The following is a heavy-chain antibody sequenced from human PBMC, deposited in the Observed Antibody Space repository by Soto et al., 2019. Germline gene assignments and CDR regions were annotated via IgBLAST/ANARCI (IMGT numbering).Heavy chain of an antibody. J-gene: IGHJ5*02. CDR3: AREAGYSSSWYRWFDP. D-gene: IGHD6-13*01. CDR2: INPNSGGT. Sequence: ASVKVSCKASGYTFTGYYMHWVRQAPGQGLEWMGWINPNSGGTSYAQKFQGWVTMTRDTSISTAYMELSRLRSDDTAVYYCAREAGYSSSWYRWFDPWGHGTLVTVSS. CDR1: GYTFTGYY. V-gene: IGHV1-2*04.